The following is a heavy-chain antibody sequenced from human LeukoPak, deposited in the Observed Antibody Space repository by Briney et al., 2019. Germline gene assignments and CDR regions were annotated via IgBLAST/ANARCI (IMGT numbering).Heavy chain of an antibody. V-gene: IGHV3-74*01. D-gene: IGHD2-21*02. J-gene: IGHJ4*02. Sequence: PGGSLRLSCAVSGFTFSSYWMHWVRQAPGKGLVWVSRINSDGRTTNYADSVKGRFTISRDNAKDTLYLQMNSLRAEDTAAYYCASGYVGGGGNSRWGRGTLVTVSS. CDR2: INSDGRTT. CDR3: ASGYVGGGGNSR. CDR1: GFTFSSYW.